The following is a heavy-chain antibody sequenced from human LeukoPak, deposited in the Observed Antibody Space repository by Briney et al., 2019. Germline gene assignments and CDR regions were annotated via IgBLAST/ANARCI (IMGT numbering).Heavy chain of an antibody. CDR3: ARIEGSASTWYD. Sequence: ASVMVSCKASGYTFTNYGISWVRQAPGQGLEWMAWISANNGETRYAQNLQGRVTMTTDTSTSTAYMELRSLRSDDTAVYYCARIEGSASTWYDWGQGTLVTVSS. V-gene: IGHV1-18*04. CDR1: GYTFTNYG. CDR2: ISANNGET. D-gene: IGHD3-10*01. J-gene: IGHJ4*02.